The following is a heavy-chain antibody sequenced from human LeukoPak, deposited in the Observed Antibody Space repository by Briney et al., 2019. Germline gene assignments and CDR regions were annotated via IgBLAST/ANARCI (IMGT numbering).Heavy chain of an antibody. CDR1: GFTFSSYS. V-gene: IGHV3-48*01. J-gene: IGHJ4*02. Sequence: GGSLRLSCAASGFTFSSYSMNWVRQAPGKGLEWVSYISSSSSTIYYADSVKGRFTISRGNAKNSLYLQMNSLRAEDTAVYYCARGNGGGIVAMYFISWGQRTLGTPSS. D-gene: IGHD5-12*01. CDR2: ISSSSSTI. CDR3: ARGNGGGIVAMYFIS.